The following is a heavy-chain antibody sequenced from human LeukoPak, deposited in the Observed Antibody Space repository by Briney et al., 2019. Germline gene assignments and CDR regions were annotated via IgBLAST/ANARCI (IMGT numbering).Heavy chain of an antibody. Sequence: GGSLRLTCTASGFTFSTYGMHWVRQPPGKGLEWVAVISPDGSKRHYVDSVRGRFTISRDNSKDTLDLQMNSLRPEDTAVYYCAKEIGYFSGFEHWGQGSLVTVSS. V-gene: IGHV3-30*18. J-gene: IGHJ4*02. CDR1: GFTFSTYG. D-gene: IGHD3-10*01. CDR2: ISPDGSKR. CDR3: AKEIGYFSGFEH.